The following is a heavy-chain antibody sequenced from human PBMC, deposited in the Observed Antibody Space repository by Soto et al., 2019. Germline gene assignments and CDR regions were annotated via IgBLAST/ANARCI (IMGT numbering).Heavy chain of an antibody. CDR3: ARAVSGYDYSLFAP. Sequence: PSETLSLTCAVYGGSFSGYYWTWIRQPPGTGLEWIGEINHSGSTNYNPSLKSRVTISVDTSKNQFSLKLSSVTAADTAVYYCARAVSGYDYSLFAPWGQGTLVTVSA. V-gene: IGHV4-34*01. J-gene: IGHJ5*02. CDR1: GGSFSGYY. D-gene: IGHD5-12*01. CDR2: INHSGST.